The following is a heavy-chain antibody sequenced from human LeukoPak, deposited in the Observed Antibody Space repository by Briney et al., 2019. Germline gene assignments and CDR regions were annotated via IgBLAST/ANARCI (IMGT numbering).Heavy chain of an antibody. V-gene: IGHV3-23*01. CDR1: GFTFSSYA. CDR3: AKHSSGWQPADPGDAFDI. Sequence: GGSLRLSCAASGFTFSSYAMSWVRQAPGKGLEWVSAISGSGGSTYYADSVKGRFTISRDNSKNTLYLQMNSLRAEDTAVYYCAKHSSGWQPADPGDAFDIWGRGTMVTVSS. J-gene: IGHJ3*02. D-gene: IGHD6-19*01. CDR2: ISGSGGST.